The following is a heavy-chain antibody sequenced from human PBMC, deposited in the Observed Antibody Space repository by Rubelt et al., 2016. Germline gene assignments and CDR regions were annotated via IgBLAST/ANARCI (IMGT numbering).Heavy chain of an antibody. D-gene: IGHD5-24*01. CDR3: ARSEMATEFDY. V-gene: IGHV4-34*01. Sequence: QVQLQQWGAGLLKPSETLSLTCAVYGGSFSGYYWSWIRQPPGKGLEWIGEINHSGSTNYNPSLKSRVTISVDTSKDQFSLKLSSVTAADTAVYYCARSEMATEFDYWGQGTLVTVSS. CDR2: INHSGST. CDR1: GGSFSGYY. J-gene: IGHJ4*02.